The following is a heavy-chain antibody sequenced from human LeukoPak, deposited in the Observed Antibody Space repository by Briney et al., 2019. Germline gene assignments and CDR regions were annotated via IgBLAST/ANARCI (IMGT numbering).Heavy chain of an antibody. Sequence: SETLSLTCTVSGGSISSSSYYWGWIRQPPGKGLEWIGSIYYSGSTYYNPSLKSRVTISVDTSKNQFSLKLSSVTAADTAVYYCARPRAGDGVDYWGQGTLVTVSS. CDR1: GGSISSSSYY. CDR2: IYYSGST. V-gene: IGHV4-39*01. CDR3: ARPRAGDGVDY. D-gene: IGHD2-21*01. J-gene: IGHJ4*02.